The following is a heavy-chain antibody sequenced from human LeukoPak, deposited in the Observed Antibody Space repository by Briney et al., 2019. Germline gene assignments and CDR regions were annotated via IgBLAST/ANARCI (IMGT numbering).Heavy chain of an antibody. J-gene: IGHJ4*02. CDR1: GGSISGYY. D-gene: IGHD3-9*01. V-gene: IGHV4-59*08. CDR2: IYYSGST. Sequence: PSETLSLTCTVSGGSISGYYWNWIRQPPGKGLEWIGYIYYSGSTNYNPSLKSRVTISVDTSKDQFSLNLSSVTAADTAVYYCARTRLTNFYLDLWGQGTLVTVSS. CDR3: ARTRLTNFYLDL.